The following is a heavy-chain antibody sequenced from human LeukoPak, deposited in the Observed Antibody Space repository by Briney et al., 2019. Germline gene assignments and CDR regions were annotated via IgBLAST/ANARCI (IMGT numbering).Heavy chain of an antibody. D-gene: IGHD3-22*01. CDR3: ATHSSGYDSGNDAFDI. CDR1: GGSISSGDYY. J-gene: IGHJ3*02. Sequence: PSETLSLTCTVSGGSISSGDYYWSWIRQPPGKGLEWIAYIHYSGSTYYNPSLKSRVTISVDPSKNRFSLKLSSVTAADTAVYYCATHSSGYDSGNDAFDIWGQGTMVTVSS. CDR2: IHYSGST. V-gene: IGHV4-30-4*08.